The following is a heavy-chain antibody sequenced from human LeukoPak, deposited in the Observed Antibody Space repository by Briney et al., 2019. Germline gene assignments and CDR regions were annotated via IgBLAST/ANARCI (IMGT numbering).Heavy chain of an antibody. CDR3: TTRRQDGW. D-gene: IGHD2-15*01. Sequence: PGGPLRLSCVGSGFTFSDAWMSWVRQAPGKGLEWVGRIKSKSDGGTIDYAALVKGRFTISRDDSRNTLYLQMNSLKTEDTAVYYCTTRRQDGWWGQGTLVSVS. CDR2: IKSKSDGGTI. V-gene: IGHV3-15*01. J-gene: IGHJ4*02. CDR1: GFTFSDAW.